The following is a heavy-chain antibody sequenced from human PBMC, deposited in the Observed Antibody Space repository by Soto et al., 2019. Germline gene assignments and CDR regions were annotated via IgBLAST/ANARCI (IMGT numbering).Heavy chain of an antibody. Sequence: QVQLQESGPGLVKPSETLSLICTVSGGSVSGDKNYWSWIRQSPGKGLEWIGYISYSGATNYNPSLKSRLTISVDRSKSQFALKLSSVTASDTALYYGATSPRFAFDFWGQGTTVIVSS. CDR2: ISYSGAT. J-gene: IGHJ3*01. CDR3: ATSPRFAFDF. V-gene: IGHV4-61*01. CDR1: GGSVSGDKNY. D-gene: IGHD3-16*01.